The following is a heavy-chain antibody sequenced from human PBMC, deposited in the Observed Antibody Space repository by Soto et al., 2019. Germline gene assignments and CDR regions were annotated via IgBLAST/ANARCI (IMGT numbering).Heavy chain of an antibody. J-gene: IGHJ4*02. CDR1: GFTFSSYA. V-gene: IGHV3-30-3*01. CDR3: ARELWGVRWELPTRRLDY. D-gene: IGHD1-26*01. Sequence: QVQLVESGGGVVQPGRSLRLSCAASGFTFSSYAMHWVRQAPGKGLEWVAVISYDGSNKYYADSVKGRFTISRDNSKNTLYLQMNSLRAEDTAVYYCARELWGVRWELPTRRLDYWGQGTLVTVSS. CDR2: ISYDGSNK.